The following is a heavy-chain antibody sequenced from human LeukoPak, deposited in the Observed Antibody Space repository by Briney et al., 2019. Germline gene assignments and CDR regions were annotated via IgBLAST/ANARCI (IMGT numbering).Heavy chain of an antibody. CDR2: IYHSGST. D-gene: IGHD4-23*01. J-gene: IGHJ4*02. CDR1: GYSISSGYY. V-gene: IGHV4-38-2*01. CDR3: ARHRTTVVTPLDY. Sequence: SETLSLTCRVSGYSISSGYYWGWIRQPPGKWMEWIGSIYHSGSTYYNPSLKSRVTTSVDTSKNQFSLKLSSVTAADTAVYYCARHRTTVVTPLDYWGQGTLVTVSS.